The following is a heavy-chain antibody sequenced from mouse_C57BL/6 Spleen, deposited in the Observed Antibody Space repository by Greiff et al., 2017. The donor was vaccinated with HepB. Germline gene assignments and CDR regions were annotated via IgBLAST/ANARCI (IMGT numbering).Heavy chain of an antibody. CDR3: ARGGDYGSSYPFAY. Sequence: EVQVVESEGGLVQPGSSMKLSCTASGFTFSDYYMAWVRQVPEKGLEWVANINYDGSSTYYLDSLKSRFIISRDNAKNILYLQMSSLKSEDTATYYCARGGDYGSSYPFAYWGQGTLVTVSA. D-gene: IGHD1-1*01. V-gene: IGHV5-16*01. J-gene: IGHJ3*01. CDR2: INYDGSST. CDR1: GFTFSDYY.